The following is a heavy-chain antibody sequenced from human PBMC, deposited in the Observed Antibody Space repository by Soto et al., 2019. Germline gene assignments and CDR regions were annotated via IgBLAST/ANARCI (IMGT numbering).Heavy chain of an antibody. Sequence: EVQLVESGGGLVQPGGSLRLSCAVSGFAVNYMSWVRQAPGKGLEWLSVIYSCGSTYYADSVRGRFIISRDKSKNTLYLQMNTLRVDDTALYYCAIDGSDHWGQGTLVTVSS. CDR3: AIDGSDH. D-gene: IGHD2-2*03. J-gene: IGHJ4*02. V-gene: IGHV3-66*01. CDR2: IYSCGST. CDR1: GFAVNY.